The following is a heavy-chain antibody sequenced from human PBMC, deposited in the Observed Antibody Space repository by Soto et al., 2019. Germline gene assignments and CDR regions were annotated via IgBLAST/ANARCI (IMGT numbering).Heavy chain of an antibody. CDR1: GASVSSNSGA. D-gene: IGHD3-3*01. Sequence: QPLSIHSAISGASVSSNSGACNCSRQSPSRGLEWLGRTYYRSKWYNDYALSVKSRITINPDTSKNQFSLQLNSVTPEDTAVYYCARGGETRYKDLWSAYSLNNWFDPCGQGTLVTFSS. CDR3: ARGGETRYKDLWSAYSLNNWFDP. CDR2: TYYRSKWYN. V-gene: IGHV6-1*01. J-gene: IGHJ5*02.